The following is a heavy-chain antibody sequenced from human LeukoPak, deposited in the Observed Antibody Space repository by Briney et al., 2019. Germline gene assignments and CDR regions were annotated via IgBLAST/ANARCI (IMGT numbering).Heavy chain of an antibody. D-gene: IGHD6-19*01. Sequence: ASLKVSCTASGYTFTTCDINWVRQATGQGLEWMGWMNTDGGNTDYAQILQGRVTMTRDTSISTAYMEISNLRSEDTAIYYCTRGSSGRRDYWGQGTLVTVSS. V-gene: IGHV1-8*02. CDR1: GYTFTTCD. CDR2: MNTDGGNT. J-gene: IGHJ4*02. CDR3: TRGSSGRRDY.